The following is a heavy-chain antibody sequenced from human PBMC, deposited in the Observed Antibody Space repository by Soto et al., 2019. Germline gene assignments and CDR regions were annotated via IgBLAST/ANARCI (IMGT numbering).Heavy chain of an antibody. CDR1: GGTFSSYA. CDR3: ARGRGIAAVLYYGMDV. CDR2: IIPIFGTA. Sequence: QVQLVQSGAEVKKPGSSVKVSCKASGGTFSSYAISWVRQAPGQGLEWMGGIIPIFGTANYAQKFQGRVTITADEYTSTDYMELSSVRSEDTAVYYCARGRGIAAVLYYGMDVWGQGTTVTVSS. D-gene: IGHD6-6*01. V-gene: IGHV1-69*01. J-gene: IGHJ6*02.